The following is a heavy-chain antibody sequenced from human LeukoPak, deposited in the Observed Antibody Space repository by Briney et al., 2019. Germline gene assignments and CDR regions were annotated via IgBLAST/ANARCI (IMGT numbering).Heavy chain of an antibody. CDR3: AKDGVILAPGIYWYMDV. J-gene: IGHJ6*03. D-gene: IGHD3-16*02. CDR2: ISYDGSYK. CDR1: GFTFSSYG. Sequence: PGRALRLSCVASGFTFSSYGMHWVRQAPGKGLEWVAVISYDGSYKYYADSVKGRFTISRDNSKNTLSLQMNSLRGEDTAVFYCAKDGVILAPGIYWYMDVWGRGTTVTVSS. V-gene: IGHV3-30*18.